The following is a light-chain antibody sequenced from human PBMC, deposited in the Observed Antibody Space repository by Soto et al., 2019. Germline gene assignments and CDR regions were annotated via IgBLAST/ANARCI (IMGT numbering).Light chain of an antibody. CDR2: EVI. V-gene: IGLV2-14*01. CDR3: SSFTTSSTWV. Sequence: QSALTQSASVSGSPGQSITISCTGTSSDVGNYNYVSWYQQHPGKAPKLMIYEVISRPSGVSNRFSGSKSGNTASLTISGLQTEDEADYYCSSFTTSSTWVFGGGTKLTVL. CDR1: SSDVGNYNY. J-gene: IGLJ3*02.